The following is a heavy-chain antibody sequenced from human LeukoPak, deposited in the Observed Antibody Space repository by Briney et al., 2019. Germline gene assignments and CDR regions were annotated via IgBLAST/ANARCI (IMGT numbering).Heavy chain of an antibody. CDR3: ARDLGQYYGTSDSWFDP. Sequence: GGSLRLSCAASGFTFRSSWMHWVRQAPGKGLVWVSRMNSDGSSITYADSVKGRFTVARDNAKNTLYLQMNSLRAEDTAVYYCARDLGQYYGTSDSWFDPWGQGTLVTVSS. D-gene: IGHD3-10*01. J-gene: IGHJ5*02. V-gene: IGHV3-74*01. CDR1: GFTFRSSW. CDR2: MNSDGSSI.